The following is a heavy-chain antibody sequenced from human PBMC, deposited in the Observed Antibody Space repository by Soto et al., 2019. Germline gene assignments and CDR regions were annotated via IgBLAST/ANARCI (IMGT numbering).Heavy chain of an antibody. CDR1: GFTFSTYA. V-gene: IGHV3-23*01. CDR3: AKGRTTVVNDFDY. Sequence: GGSLRLSCAASGFTFSTYAMSWVRQAQGKGLEWVSSISGSGGTTYYADSVKGRFTISRDKSKNTLFLQMNSLRVEDTALYYCAKGRTTVVNDFDYWGHGALVTVYS. J-gene: IGHJ4*01. CDR2: ISGSGGTT. D-gene: IGHD4-17*01.